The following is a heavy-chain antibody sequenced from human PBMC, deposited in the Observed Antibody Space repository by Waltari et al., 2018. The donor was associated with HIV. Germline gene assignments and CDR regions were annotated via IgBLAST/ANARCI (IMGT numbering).Heavy chain of an antibody. Sequence: QVNLQQWGSGRLKDSEPLSLSCAIYGGALRDSYWTGIRQSPQTGLTWMGEVSQNGGTNYNPSLKSRVSISVDTSKNQFFLTVTSLTASDTAVYYCARGTVIAGDFRFYYYYHGMDVWGQGTTVTVSS. J-gene: IGHJ6*02. V-gene: IGHV4-34*02. CDR2: VSQNGGT. CDR1: GGALRDSY. CDR3: ARGTVIAGDFRFYYYYHGMDV. D-gene: IGHD2-21*01.